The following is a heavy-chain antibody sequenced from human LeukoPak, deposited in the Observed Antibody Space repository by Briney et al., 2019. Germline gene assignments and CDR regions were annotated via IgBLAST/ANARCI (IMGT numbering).Heavy chain of an antibody. D-gene: IGHD2-8*02. J-gene: IGHJ4*02. Sequence: ASVKVSCKASGYTFTNYYMHWVRQAPGQGLEWLGLINPTGSSTNYAQKFRGRVTMTRDTSTTTVYMELSSLRSEDTAVYYCAREESGGYFDYWGQGTLVTVSS. V-gene: IGHV1-46*01. CDR3: AREESGGYFDY. CDR2: INPTGSST. CDR1: GYTFTNYY.